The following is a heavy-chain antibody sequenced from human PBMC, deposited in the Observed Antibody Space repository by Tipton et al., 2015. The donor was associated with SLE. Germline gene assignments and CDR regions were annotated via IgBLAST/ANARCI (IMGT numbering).Heavy chain of an antibody. CDR3: ARRRGSRYSFDI. Sequence: QLVQSGAEVKKPGESLKISCKGSGDSFTNYWIGWVRQMPGKGLEWMGIIYPDDADTRYSPSFQGHVTMSADTSFSSAYLQWDNLKASDSAMYYCARRRGSRYSFDIWGQGTMVTVSS. J-gene: IGHJ3*02. D-gene: IGHD2-15*01. CDR2: IYPDDADT. V-gene: IGHV5-51*03. CDR1: GDSFTNYW.